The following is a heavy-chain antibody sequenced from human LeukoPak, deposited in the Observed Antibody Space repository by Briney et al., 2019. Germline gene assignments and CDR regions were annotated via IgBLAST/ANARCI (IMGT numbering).Heavy chain of an antibody. Sequence: GGSPRLSCAASGFTFSNYAMSWVRQAPGKGLEWVSAITGSGGNTYYADSVKGRFTISRDNSKNTVCLQMNSLRAEDTAVYYCAKWGDYDVLTGYYVSDYWGQGTLVTVSS. J-gene: IGHJ4*02. CDR2: ITGSGGNT. V-gene: IGHV3-23*01. CDR1: GFTFSNYA. CDR3: AKWGDYDVLTGYYVSDY. D-gene: IGHD3-9*01.